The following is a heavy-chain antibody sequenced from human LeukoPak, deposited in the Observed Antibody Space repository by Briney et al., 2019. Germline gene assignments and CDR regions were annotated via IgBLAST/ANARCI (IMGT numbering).Heavy chain of an antibody. V-gene: IGHV3-33*01. CDR1: GFIFSNYG. D-gene: IGHD6-13*01. Sequence: GGSLRLSCGPSGFIFSNYGMHWVRQAPGKGLEWVAVIWYDGSYKYYEDSVKGRFTISRDNSKNTLYLQMNSLRAEDTAVYYCARDGGSSWFDYWGQGTLVTVSS. CDR2: IWYDGSYK. CDR3: ARDGGSSWFDY. J-gene: IGHJ4*02.